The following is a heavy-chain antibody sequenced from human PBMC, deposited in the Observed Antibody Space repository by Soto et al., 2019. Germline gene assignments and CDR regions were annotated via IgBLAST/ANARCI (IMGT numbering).Heavy chain of an antibody. CDR2: THHSGST. CDR3: ARTTAAIHLNY. CDR1: GGSLSGNY. J-gene: IGHJ4*02. V-gene: IGHV4-34*01. D-gene: IGHD2-21*02. Sequence: PSETLSLTCAVYGGSLSGNYWGWIRQPPGKGLEWIGETHHSGSTAYNPSLKSRVTISVDTSRNQFSLKLNSVTAADTAVYYCARTTAAIHLNYWSQGTLVTVPS.